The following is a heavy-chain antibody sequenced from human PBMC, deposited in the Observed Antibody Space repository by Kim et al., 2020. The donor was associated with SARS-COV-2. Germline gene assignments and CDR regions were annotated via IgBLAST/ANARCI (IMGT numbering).Heavy chain of an antibody. CDR3: ARDLAMVRGVTHKYYYYYGMDV. Sequence: GGSLRLSCAASGFTFSSYAMHWVRQAPGKGLEWVAVISYDGSNKYYADSVKGRFTISRDNSKNTLYLQMNSLRAEDTAVYYCARDLAMVRGVTHKYYYYYGMDVWGQGTTVTVSS. J-gene: IGHJ6*02. D-gene: IGHD3-10*01. CDR1: GFTFSSYA. CDR2: ISYDGSNK. V-gene: IGHV3-30*04.